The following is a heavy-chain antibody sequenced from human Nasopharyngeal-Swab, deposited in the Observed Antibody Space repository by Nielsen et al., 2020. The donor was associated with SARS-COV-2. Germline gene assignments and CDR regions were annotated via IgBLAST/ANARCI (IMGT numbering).Heavy chain of an antibody. Sequence: SETLSLTCGFYGGSFSGDHWSWVREPLGKGLEWSGVNNHSGPNNYKPSLKSRVTISVDTSKNQFSLKVRSVSAADTAIYFCARGRGGQQLVRTYYYYGLDVWGQGTTGTVSS. V-gene: IGHV4-34*01. D-gene: IGHD1-1*01. CDR1: GGSFSGDH. CDR3: ARGRGGQQLVRTYYYYGLDV. CDR2: NNHSGPN. J-gene: IGHJ6*02.